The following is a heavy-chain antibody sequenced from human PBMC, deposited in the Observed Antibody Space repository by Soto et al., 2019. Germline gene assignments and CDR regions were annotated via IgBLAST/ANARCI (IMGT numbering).Heavy chain of an antibody. Sequence: TGGYLRRSSVASGLSFSNYGKHWVHQAPGKGREREAVILYDDSDKYYADSVKGRFTISRDNSKNTLYLHMNSLRDDDTAVYYCAKDALTLIRNPNYFNMDVWGQGT. V-gene: IGHV3-30*18. CDR1: GLSFSNYG. CDR2: ILYDDSDK. CDR3: AKDALTLIRNPNYFNMDV. J-gene: IGHJ6*02. D-gene: IGHD4-4*01.